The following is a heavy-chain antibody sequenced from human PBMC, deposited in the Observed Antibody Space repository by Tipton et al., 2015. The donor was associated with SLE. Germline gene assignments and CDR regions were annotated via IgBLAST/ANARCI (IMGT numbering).Heavy chain of an antibody. Sequence: TLSLTCTVSGGSISSYYWSWIRQPPGKGLEWIGYIYYSGSTNYNPALKSRVTISLDTSKNQFSLKLSSVTAADTAVYYCARDRTGDGPPRGYWGQGTLVTVSS. D-gene: IGHD3-16*01. CDR3: ARDRTGDGPPRGY. CDR2: IYYSGST. J-gene: IGHJ4*02. CDR1: GGSISSYY. V-gene: IGHV4-59*01.